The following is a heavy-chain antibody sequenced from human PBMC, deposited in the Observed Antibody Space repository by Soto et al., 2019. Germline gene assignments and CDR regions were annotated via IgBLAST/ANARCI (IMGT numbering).Heavy chain of an antibody. CDR2: IIPIFGTA. CDR3: ARGPFPEYSSSSRSRWFDP. Sequence: QVQLVQSGAEVKKPGSSVKVSCKASGGTFSSYAISWVRQAPGQGLEWMGGIIPIFGTANYAQKFQGRVTITADESTSTAYMELSSLRSEDTAVYYCARGPFPEYSSSSRSRWFDPWGQGTLVTVSS. V-gene: IGHV1-69*12. D-gene: IGHD6-6*01. CDR1: GGTFSSYA. J-gene: IGHJ5*02.